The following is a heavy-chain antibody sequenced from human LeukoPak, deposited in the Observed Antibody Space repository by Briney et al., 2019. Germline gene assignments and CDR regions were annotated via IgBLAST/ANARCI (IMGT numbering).Heavy chain of an antibody. Sequence: ASVKVSCKASGYTFTSYDINWVRQATGQGLEWMGWMHPNSGNTGYAQKFQGRVTITRNTSISTAYMELSSLRSEDTAVYYCARGPSPGDYDSIGYYYRVSDYWGQGTLVTVSS. V-gene: IGHV1-8*03. D-gene: IGHD3-22*01. CDR1: GYTFTSYD. CDR3: ARGPSPGDYDSIGYYYRVSDY. J-gene: IGHJ4*02. CDR2: MHPNSGNT.